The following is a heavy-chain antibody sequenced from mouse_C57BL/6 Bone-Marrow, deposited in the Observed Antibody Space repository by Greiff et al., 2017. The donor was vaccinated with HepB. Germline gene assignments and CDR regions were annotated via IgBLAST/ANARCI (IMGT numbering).Heavy chain of an antibody. D-gene: IGHD1-1*01. CDR2: INPYNGGT. J-gene: IGHJ1*03. V-gene: IGHV1-19*01. CDR1: GYTFTDYY. CDR3: ANYYGSSYDWYFDV. Sequence: VQLQQSGPVLVKPGASVKMSCKASGYTFTDYYMNWVKQSHGKSLEWIGVINPYNGGTSYNQKFKGMATLTVDKSSSTAYMELNSLTSEDSAVYYCANYYGSSYDWYFDVWGTGTTVTVSS.